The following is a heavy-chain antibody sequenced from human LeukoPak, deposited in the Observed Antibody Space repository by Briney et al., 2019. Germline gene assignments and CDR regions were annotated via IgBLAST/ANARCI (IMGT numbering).Heavy chain of an antibody. CDR3: AVEVYYDSSGYYDFDY. D-gene: IGHD3-22*01. CDR1: GGTFSSYA. J-gene: IGHJ4*02. Sequence: GASVKVSCKASGGTFSSYAISWVRQAPGQGLEWMGGIIPIFGTANYAQKFQGRVTITADESTSTAYMELGSLRSEDTAVYYCAVEVYYDSSGYYDFDYWGQGTLVTVSS. CDR2: IIPIFGTA. V-gene: IGHV1-69*13.